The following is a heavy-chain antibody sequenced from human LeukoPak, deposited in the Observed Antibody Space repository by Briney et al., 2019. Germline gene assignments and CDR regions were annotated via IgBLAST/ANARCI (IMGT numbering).Heavy chain of an antibody. Sequence: ASVKVSCKASGYTFTGYYIHWVRQAPGQGLEWMGWMNPNSGNTGYAQKFQGRVTMTRNTSISTAYMELSSLRSEDTAVYYCARGPSISSGYGDAFDIWGQGTMVTVSS. CDR2: MNPNSGNT. J-gene: IGHJ3*02. D-gene: IGHD3-22*01. CDR3: ARGPSISSGYGDAFDI. CDR1: GYTFTGYY. V-gene: IGHV1-8*02.